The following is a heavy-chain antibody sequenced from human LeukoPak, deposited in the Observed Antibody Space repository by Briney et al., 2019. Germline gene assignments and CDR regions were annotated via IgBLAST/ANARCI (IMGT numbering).Heavy chain of an antibody. CDR3: ARAGGYEAYYFDY. D-gene: IGHD5-12*01. Sequence: PSETLSLTCTVSGGSISSGGYYWSWIRQHPGKGLEWLGYIYYSGSTYYNPSLKSRVTISVDTSKNQFSLKLSSVTAADTAVYYCARAGGYEAYYFDYWGQGTLVTVSS. V-gene: IGHV4-31*03. CDR1: GGSISSGGYY. CDR2: IYYSGST. J-gene: IGHJ4*02.